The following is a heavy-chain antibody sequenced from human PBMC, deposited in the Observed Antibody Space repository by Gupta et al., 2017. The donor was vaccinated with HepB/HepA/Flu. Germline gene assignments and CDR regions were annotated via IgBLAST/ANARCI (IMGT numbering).Heavy chain of an antibody. Sequence: QLQLQESGPGLVQPSETLSLTCSVSGGSISSSGYDWAWIRQAPGKGLEWIGTIDYSGSAYYNPSLKSRSSMSVDKSKNEFSLRWTSVTAADTAVVYCARILGHYYYYMDGWGRGTMVTVSS. D-gene: IGHD3/OR15-3a*01. CDR3: ARILGHYYYYMDG. J-gene: IGHJ6*03. V-gene: IGHV4-39*01. CDR1: GGSISSSGYD. CDR2: IDYSGSA.